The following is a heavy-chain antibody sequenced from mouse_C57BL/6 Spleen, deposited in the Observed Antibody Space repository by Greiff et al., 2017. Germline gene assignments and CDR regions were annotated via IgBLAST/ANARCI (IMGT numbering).Heavy chain of an antibody. Sequence: EVQLQASGPGLVKPSQSLSLTCSVTGYSIPSGYYWNWIRQFPGNKLEWMGYISYDGSNNYNPSLKNRISITRDTSKNQFFLKLNSVTTEDTATYYCARDLVTGALFDYWGQGTTLTVSS. CDR1: GYSIPSGYY. J-gene: IGHJ2*01. D-gene: IGHD2-13*01. V-gene: IGHV3-6*01. CDR2: ISYDGSN. CDR3: ARDLVTGALFDY.